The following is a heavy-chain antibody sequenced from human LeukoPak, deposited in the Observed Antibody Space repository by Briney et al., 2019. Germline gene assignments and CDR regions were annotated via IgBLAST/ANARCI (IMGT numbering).Heavy chain of an antibody. CDR2: IYSSGST. CDR1: GGSISSYY. D-gene: IGHD5-18*01. V-gene: IGHV4-59*01. Sequence: SETLSLTCTVSGGSISSYYWSWIRQPPGKGLEWIGYIYSSGSTNYNPSLKSRVTISVDTSKNQFSLKLSSVTAADTAVYYCARTTEGGYTYDYYYYYYMDVWGKGTTVTVSS. J-gene: IGHJ6*03. CDR3: ARTTEGGYTYDYYYYYYMDV.